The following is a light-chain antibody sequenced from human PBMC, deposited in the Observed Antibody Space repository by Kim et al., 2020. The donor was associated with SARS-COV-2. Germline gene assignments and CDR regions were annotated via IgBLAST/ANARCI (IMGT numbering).Light chain of an antibody. CDR3: SAWDTSLSALV. Sequence: HTDTPTCTVNTNNVGAPGASWLQQHQGLPPNLLSSRNNHRPSGISEKFSASRSGNTASLTITGLQPEDEADYYCSAWDTSLSALVFGGGTQLTVL. CDR1: TNNVGAPG. J-gene: IGLJ3*02. CDR2: RNN. V-gene: IGLV10-54*04.